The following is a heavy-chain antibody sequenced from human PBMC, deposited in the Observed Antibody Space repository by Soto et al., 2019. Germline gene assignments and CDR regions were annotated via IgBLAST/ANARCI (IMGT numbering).Heavy chain of an antibody. J-gene: IGHJ4*02. CDR2: IYYSGST. CDR3: ARRYGYSFDY. V-gene: IGHV4-59*08. D-gene: IGHD1-1*01. CDR1: GGSISSYY. Sequence: TSETLSLTCPVSGGSISSYYWSWIRQPPGKGLEWIGYIYYSGSTNYNPSLKSRVTISADTSKNQFSLKLSSVTAADTAVYYCARRYGYSFDYWGQGTLVTVSS.